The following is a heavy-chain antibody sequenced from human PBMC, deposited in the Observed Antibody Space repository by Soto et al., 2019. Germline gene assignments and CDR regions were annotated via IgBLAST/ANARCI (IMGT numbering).Heavy chain of an antibody. Sequence: QVQLVQSGAEVKKPGSSVKVSCKASGGTFSSYTISWVRQAPGQGLEWMGRIIPILGIANYAQKFQGRVTITADKSTSTAYMELSSLRSEDTAVYYCARDHTVGHRNHVDLWGRGTLVTVSS. V-gene: IGHV1-69*08. D-gene: IGHD4-4*01. CDR1: GGTFSSYT. J-gene: IGHJ2*01. CDR3: ARDHTVGHRNHVDL. CDR2: IIPILGIA.